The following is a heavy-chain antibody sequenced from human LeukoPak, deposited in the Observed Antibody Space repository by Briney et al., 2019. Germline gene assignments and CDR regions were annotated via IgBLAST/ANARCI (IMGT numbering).Heavy chain of an antibody. Sequence: SETLSLTCTVSGASISSGSYYWSWLRQPAGKGLEWIGRIYTSGRSNYNPSLKSRVTISVDTSKNQFSLKLSSVTAADTAVYYCARGAGCYRDSSGYSPWGQGTLVTVSS. CDR2: IYTSGRS. CDR1: GASISSGSYY. CDR3: ARGAGCYRDSSGYSP. D-gene: IGHD3-22*01. J-gene: IGHJ5*02. V-gene: IGHV4-61*02.